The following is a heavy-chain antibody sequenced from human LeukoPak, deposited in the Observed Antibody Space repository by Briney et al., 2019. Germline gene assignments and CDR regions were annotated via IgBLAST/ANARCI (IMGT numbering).Heavy chain of an antibody. Sequence: GGSLRLSCAASGFTVSSNYMSWVRQAPGKGLEWVSVIYSGGSTYYADSVKGRFTISRDNSKNTLYLQMNSLRAEDTAVYYCARVGSLGYCSSTSCPLDYWGQGTLVTVSS. CDR2: IYSGGST. CDR1: GFTVSSNY. V-gene: IGHV3-66*01. J-gene: IGHJ4*02. CDR3: ARVGSLGYCSSTSCPLDY. D-gene: IGHD2-2*01.